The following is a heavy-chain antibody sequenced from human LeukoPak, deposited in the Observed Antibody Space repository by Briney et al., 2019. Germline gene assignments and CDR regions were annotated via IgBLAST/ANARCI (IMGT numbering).Heavy chain of an antibody. J-gene: IGHJ4*02. CDR2: VTGGAVAT. D-gene: IGHD6-19*01. V-gene: IGHV3-23*01. CDR1: GFNFRSYA. Sequence: RGSLRLSCAASGFNFRSYAMSWVCQAPGKGLEWVSAVTGGAVATYYADSVRGRHTISRDNSKNTLYLQMNSLRAEDTAVYYCARDSPLKGYNSGWATNSFDFWGQGTLVTVSS. CDR3: ARDSPLKGYNSGWATNSFDF.